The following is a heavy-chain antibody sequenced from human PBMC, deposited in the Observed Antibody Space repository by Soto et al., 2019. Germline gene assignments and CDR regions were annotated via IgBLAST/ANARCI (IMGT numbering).Heavy chain of an antibody. D-gene: IGHD3-3*01. J-gene: IGHJ4*02. Sequence: SETLSLTCTVSGGSISSYYWSWIRQPPGKGLEWIGYIYYSGSTNYNPSLKSRVTISVDTSKNQFSLKLSSVTAADTAVYYCARNLNYDCWSSYIDYSDQGTLGTVSS. CDR1: GGSISSYY. V-gene: IGHV4-59*01. CDR3: ARNLNYDCWSSYIDY. CDR2: IYYSGST.